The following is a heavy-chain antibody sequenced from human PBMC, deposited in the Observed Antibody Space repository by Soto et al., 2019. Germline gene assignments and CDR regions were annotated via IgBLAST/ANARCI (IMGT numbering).Heavy chain of an antibody. CDR3: ARSPAYGDYANLDT. Sequence: QVQLQESGPGLVKPSETLSLTCTVSGDSVSKYYWNWIRQPAGKGLEWIGRIYTTRSPNYNPSLKSRVTMSADTSKNQFSLKLNLSSVTAADTAVYYCARSPAYGDYANLDTWGQGTLVTVSS. CDR1: GDSVSKYY. CDR2: IYTTRSP. D-gene: IGHD4-17*01. J-gene: IGHJ5*02. V-gene: IGHV4-4*07.